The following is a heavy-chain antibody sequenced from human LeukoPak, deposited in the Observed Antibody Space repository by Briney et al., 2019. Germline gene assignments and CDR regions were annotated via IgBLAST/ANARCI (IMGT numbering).Heavy chain of an antibody. CDR1: GGSITSGRYY. Sequence: TSETLSLTCTVSGGSITSGRYYWSWIRQPPGKGLEWIGYIYYSGSTNYNPSLKSRVTISVDTSKNQFSLKLSSVTAADTAVYYCAGQRGPYYFDYWGQGTLVTVSS. J-gene: IGHJ4*02. CDR3: AGQRGPYYFDY. CDR2: IYYSGST. D-gene: IGHD3-10*01. V-gene: IGHV4-61*01.